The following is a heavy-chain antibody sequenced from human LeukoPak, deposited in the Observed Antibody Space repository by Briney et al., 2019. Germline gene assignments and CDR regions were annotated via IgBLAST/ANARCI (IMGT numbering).Heavy chain of an antibody. V-gene: IGHV4-30-4*01. CDR1: GGSLSSGDYY. CDR3: ASDPGVDTDMEGGYFDY. Sequence: SETLSLTCTVSGGSLSSGDYYWSWIRQPPGKGLEWIGYIYYSGSTYYNPSLKSRVTILVDTSKNQFSLRLSSVTAADTAVYYCASDPGVDTDMEGGYFDYWGQGTLVTVSS. J-gene: IGHJ4*02. CDR2: IYYSGST. D-gene: IGHD5-18*01.